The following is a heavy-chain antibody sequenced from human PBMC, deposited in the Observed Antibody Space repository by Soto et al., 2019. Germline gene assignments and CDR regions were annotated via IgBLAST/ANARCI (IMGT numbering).Heavy chain of an antibody. CDR2: ISRSSTMI. Sequence: GGSLRLSCVASGFTFSNYDMNWVRQAPGKGLEWVSYISRSSTMIYYGDSVKGRFSISRDNANNSLYLQMNSLRDEDTAVYYCARDLDSSGYSPAYWGQGTLVTVSS. V-gene: IGHV3-48*02. J-gene: IGHJ4*02. D-gene: IGHD3-22*01. CDR3: ARDLDSSGYSPAY. CDR1: GFTFSNYD.